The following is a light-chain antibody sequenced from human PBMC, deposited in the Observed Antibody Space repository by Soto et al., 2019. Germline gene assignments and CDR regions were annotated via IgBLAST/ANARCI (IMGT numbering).Light chain of an antibody. J-gene: IGKJ1*01. Sequence: DIQMTQSPSSLSASVGDRVTITCRASQSISSYLNWYQQKPGKAPNLLIYAASSLKSGVPSRFSGSGSGTDFTLTISSLQPDDFATYYCQQSYSSSWTFGQGTTVEIK. CDR2: AAS. CDR3: QQSYSSSWT. V-gene: IGKV1-39*01. CDR1: QSISSY.